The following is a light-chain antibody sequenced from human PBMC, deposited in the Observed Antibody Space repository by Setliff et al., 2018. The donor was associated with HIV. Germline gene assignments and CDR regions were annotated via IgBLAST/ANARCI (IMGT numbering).Light chain of an antibody. CDR3: SSYSINNLYV. CDR1: SSDIGSSNF. V-gene: IGLV2-14*03. Sequence: QSALTQPASVSGSPGQSITISCTGTSSDIGSSNFVSWYQQHPGKAPKVMIYNVDKRPSGVSNRFSGSKSGNTASLTISGLQTGDEADYYCSSYSINNLYVFATGTKV. CDR2: NVD. J-gene: IGLJ1*01.